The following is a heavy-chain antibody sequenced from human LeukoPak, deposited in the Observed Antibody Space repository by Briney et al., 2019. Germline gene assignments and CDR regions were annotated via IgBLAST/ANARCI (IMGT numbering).Heavy chain of an antibody. CDR2: ISADNGNT. Sequence: GDSVKVSCKASGYTFTSYAISWVRQAPGQGLEWMGWISADNGNTDYAQRFQGRVTMTTDTSTSTAYMELRSLRSDDTAVYYCAREESIGSYQFLHDYWGQGTLVTVSS. J-gene: IGHJ4*02. D-gene: IGHD1-26*01. CDR3: AREESIGSYQFLHDY. CDR1: GYTFTSYA. V-gene: IGHV1-18*01.